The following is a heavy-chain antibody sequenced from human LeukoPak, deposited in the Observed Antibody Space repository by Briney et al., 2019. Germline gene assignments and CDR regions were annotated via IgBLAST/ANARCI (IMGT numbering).Heavy chain of an antibody. V-gene: IGHV3-53*01. J-gene: IGHJ4*02. D-gene: IGHD3-16*01. CDR2: LHRDGSI. CDR3: VRVHGGGY. Sequence: GGSLRLSCAASGFTVSDNNMIWVRQAPGKGLEWVSTLHRDGSIRYADSVNGRFTISRDDSKNTLSLQMSSLRDEDTAVYYCVRVHGGGYWGQGTLVTVSS. CDR1: GFTVSDNN.